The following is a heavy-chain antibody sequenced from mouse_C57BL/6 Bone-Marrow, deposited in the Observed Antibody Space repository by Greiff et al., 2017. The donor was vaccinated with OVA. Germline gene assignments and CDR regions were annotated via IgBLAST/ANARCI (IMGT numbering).Heavy chain of an antibody. CDR3: ARSKKTPHYYAMDY. Sequence: VQLQQSGPELVKPGASVKISCKASGYSFTGYYMNWVKQSPEKSLEWIGEINPSTGGTTYNQKFKAKATLTVDKSSSTAYMQLKSLTSEDSAVYYCARSKKTPHYYAMDYWGQGTSVTVSS. CDR2: INPSTGGT. J-gene: IGHJ4*01. CDR1: GYSFTGYY. V-gene: IGHV1-42*01.